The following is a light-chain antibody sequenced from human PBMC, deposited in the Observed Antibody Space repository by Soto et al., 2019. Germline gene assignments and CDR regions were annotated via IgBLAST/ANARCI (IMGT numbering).Light chain of an antibody. J-gene: IGLJ1*01. Sequence: QSVLAQPRSVSGSPGQSVTISCTGTSSDIGVYNYVSWYQQLPGKAPKLLISDVTKRPSGVPDRFSGSKSGNTASLTISGLQAEDEADYYCCSYAGAYIYVFGTRTKVTVL. V-gene: IGLV2-11*01. CDR3: CSYAGAYIYV. CDR1: SSDIGVYNY. CDR2: DVT.